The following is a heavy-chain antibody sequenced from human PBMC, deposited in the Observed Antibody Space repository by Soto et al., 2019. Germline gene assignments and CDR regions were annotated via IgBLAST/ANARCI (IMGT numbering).Heavy chain of an antibody. D-gene: IGHD3-22*01. J-gene: IGHJ4*02. CDR1: GGTFSSYT. CDR3: ARDLVDSSGYYYGFDY. V-gene: IGHV1-69*08. CDR2: IIPILGIA. Sequence: QVQLVQSGAEVKKPGSSVKVSCKASGGTFSSYTISWVRQAPGQGLEWMGRIIPILGIANYAQKFQGRVTITADKSTSTAYMELSSLRSEDTAVYYCARDLVDSSGYYYGFDYWGQGTLVTVSS.